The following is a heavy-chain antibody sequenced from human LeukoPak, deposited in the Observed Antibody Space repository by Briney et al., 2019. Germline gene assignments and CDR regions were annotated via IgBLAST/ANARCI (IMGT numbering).Heavy chain of an antibody. D-gene: IGHD3-10*01. CDR3: ARGRYYGSGSYYIRESNWFDP. J-gene: IGHJ5*02. V-gene: IGHV4-4*07. CDR1: GGSISSYY. CDR2: IYTSGST. Sequence: SETLSLICTVSGGSISSYYWSWIRQPAGKGLEWIGRIYTSGSTNYNPSLKSRVTMSVDTSKNQFSLKLSSVTAADTAVYYCARGRYYGSGSYYIRESNWFDPWGQGTLVTVSS.